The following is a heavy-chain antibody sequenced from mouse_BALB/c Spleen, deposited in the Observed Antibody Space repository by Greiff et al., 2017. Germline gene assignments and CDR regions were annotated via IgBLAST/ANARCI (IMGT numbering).Heavy chain of an antibody. CDR3: ARGRDYDYWYFDV. J-gene: IGHJ1*01. V-gene: IGHV1-87*01. CDR1: GYTFTSYW. CDR2: IYPGDGDT. D-gene: IGHD2-4*01. Sequence: QVQLQQSGAELARPGASVKLSCKASGYTFTSYWMQWVKQRPGQGLEWIGAIYPGDGDTRYTQKFKGKATLTADKSSSTAYMQLSSLASEDSAVYYCARGRDYDYWYFDVWGAGTTVTVSS.